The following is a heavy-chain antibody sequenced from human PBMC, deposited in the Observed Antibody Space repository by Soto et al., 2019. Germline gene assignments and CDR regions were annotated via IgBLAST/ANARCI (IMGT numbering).Heavy chain of an antibody. CDR3: ASHYGDNGWFDP. CDR2: ITSSSSSI. D-gene: IGHD4-17*01. V-gene: IGHV3-21*06. CDR1: GFTFSAYN. J-gene: IGHJ5*02. Sequence: GGSLRLSCAASGFTFSAYNMNWVRQPPEKGLEWVSSITSSSSSIYYADSLKGRFTISRDNAKNSLYLQMNSLRAEDTAVYYCASHYGDNGWFDPWGQGTLVTVSS.